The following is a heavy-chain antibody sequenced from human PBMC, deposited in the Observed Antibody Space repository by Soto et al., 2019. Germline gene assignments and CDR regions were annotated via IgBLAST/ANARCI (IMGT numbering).Heavy chain of an antibody. CDR1: GFTLSSYA. D-gene: IGHD1-1*01. Sequence: GGSLRLSCAASGFTLSSYAMSWVRQAPGKGLEWVSSISGSGGSTYYADSVKGRFTISRDTSKNTLYLQMNSLRVEDTAVYYCAKEDDPYYYHYMDVWGKGTTVTVSS. J-gene: IGHJ6*03. V-gene: IGHV3-23*01. CDR3: AKEDDPYYYHYMDV. CDR2: ISGSGGST.